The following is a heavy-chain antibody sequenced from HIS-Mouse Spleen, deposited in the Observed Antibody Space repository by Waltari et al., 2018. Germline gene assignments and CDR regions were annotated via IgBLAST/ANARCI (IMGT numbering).Heavy chain of an antibody. V-gene: IGHV3-30*18. CDR2: ISYDGSNK. CDR3: AKDKHHAFDY. J-gene: IGHJ4*02. CDR1: EFTFRSYD. Sequence: QVQLVEAGVGVVQHGRCFRFSCAAAEFTFRSYDMHWVRQAPGKGLEWVEVISYDGSNKYYADSVKGRFTISRVNSKNTLYLQMNSLRAEDTAVYYCAKDKHHAFDYWGQGTLVTVSS.